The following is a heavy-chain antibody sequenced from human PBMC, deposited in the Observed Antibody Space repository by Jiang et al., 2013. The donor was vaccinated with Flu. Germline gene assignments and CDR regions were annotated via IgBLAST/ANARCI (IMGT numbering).Heavy chain of an antibody. CDR3: ARDISGYSYGPTHD. CDR1: GFIFGDYG. J-gene: IGHJ4*02. CDR2: INWSGGTT. D-gene: IGHD5-18*01. Sequence: VQLLESGGGVVRPGGSLRLSCAASGFIFGDYGMSWVRQPPGKGLEWISGINWSGGTTGYVDSVRGRFSISRDNAKKSLYLQMNSLGVEDTALYYCARDISGYSYGPTHDWGQGTLVVVSS. V-gene: IGHV3-20*04.